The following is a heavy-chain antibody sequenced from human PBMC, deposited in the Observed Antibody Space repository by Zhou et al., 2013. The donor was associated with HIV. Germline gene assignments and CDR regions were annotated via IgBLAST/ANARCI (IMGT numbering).Heavy chain of an antibody. CDR2: INPNSGGT. V-gene: IGHV1-2*02. CDR3: GRVPSRAGISGEPPGNWFFDL. CDR1: GYTFTGYY. J-gene: IGHJ2*01. D-gene: IGHD1-20*01. Sequence: QVQLVQSGAEVKKPGASVKVSCKASGYTFTGYYMHWVRQAPGQGLEWMGWINPNSGGTNYAQKFQGRVTMTRDTSMSTAYMELSRLRSNDTAVYYCGRVPSRAGISGEPPGNWFFDLWGRGTLVTVSS.